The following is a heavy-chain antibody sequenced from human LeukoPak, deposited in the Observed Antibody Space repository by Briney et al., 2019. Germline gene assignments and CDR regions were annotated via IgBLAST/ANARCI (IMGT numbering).Heavy chain of an antibody. CDR3: AKGSAAARTYYFDY. J-gene: IGHJ4*02. Sequence: GGSLRLSCPASRFTFSNYVLSWVRQAPGKGLEWVSAINGGSDSTYYADSVKGRFTISRDNSKNTLYLQMNGLRAEDTAVDYCAKGSAAARTYYFDYWGQGTLVTVSS. V-gene: IGHV3-23*01. CDR2: INGGSDST. D-gene: IGHD6-6*01. CDR1: RFTFSNYV.